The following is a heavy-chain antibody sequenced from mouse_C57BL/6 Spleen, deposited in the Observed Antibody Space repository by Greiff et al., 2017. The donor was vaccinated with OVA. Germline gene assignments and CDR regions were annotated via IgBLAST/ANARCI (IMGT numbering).Heavy chain of an antibody. D-gene: IGHD1-1*01. CDR1: GYTFTDYN. Sequence: EVQLQQSGPELVKPGASVKIPCKASGYTFTDYNMDWVKQSHGKSLEWIGDINPNNGGTIYNQKFKGKATLTVDKSSSTAYMELRSLTSEDTAVYYGARVGYYYGSSYDYWGKGTTLTVSS. CDR3: ARVGYYYGSSYDY. J-gene: IGHJ2*01. CDR2: INPNNGGT. V-gene: IGHV1-18*01.